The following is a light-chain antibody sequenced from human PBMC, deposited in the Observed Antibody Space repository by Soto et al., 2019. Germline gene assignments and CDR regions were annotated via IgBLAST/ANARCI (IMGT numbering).Light chain of an antibody. CDR1: QSVTNRY. J-gene: IGKJ4*01. CDR3: QQYKSFSLT. CDR2: GIS. V-gene: IGKV3-20*01. Sequence: ESVLTQSPGTLSLSPGERATLSCRASQSVTNRYFAWYQQRPGQAPRLLIYGISNRATGIPDRFSGSGSGTDFTLTISRLEPEDFVVYYCQQYKSFSLTFGGGTRVEVK.